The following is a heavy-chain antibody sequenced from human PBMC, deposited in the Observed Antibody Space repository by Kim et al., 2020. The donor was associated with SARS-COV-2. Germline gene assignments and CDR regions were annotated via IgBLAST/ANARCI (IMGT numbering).Heavy chain of an antibody. D-gene: IGHD3-3*01. J-gene: IGHJ4*02. CDR3: ARGSLFGVVIAFFDY. Sequence: PSLKSRVTISVDTSKNQFSLKLSSVTAADTAVYYCARGSLFGVVIAFFDYWGQGTLVTVSS. V-gene: IGHV4-31*02.